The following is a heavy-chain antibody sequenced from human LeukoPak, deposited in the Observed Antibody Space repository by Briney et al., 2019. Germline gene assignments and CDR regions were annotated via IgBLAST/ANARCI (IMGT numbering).Heavy chain of an antibody. CDR1: GGTFSSYA. J-gene: IGHJ6*03. Sequence: ASVKVSCKASGGTFSSYAISWVRQAPGQGLEWMGGIIPILGTANYAQKFQGRVTITTDESTSTAYMELSSLRSEDTAVYYCARAGQDFWSGPHYYYYMDVWGKGTTVTVSS. D-gene: IGHD3-3*01. CDR2: IIPILGTA. CDR3: ARAGQDFWSGPHYYYYMDV. V-gene: IGHV1-69*05.